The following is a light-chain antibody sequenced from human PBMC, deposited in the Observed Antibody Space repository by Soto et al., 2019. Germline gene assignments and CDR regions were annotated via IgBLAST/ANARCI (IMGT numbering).Light chain of an antibody. CDR2: GNS. CDR3: QSYDSSLSGYV. CDR1: SSNIGAGYD. J-gene: IGLJ1*01. Sequence: QSVLTQPPSVSGAPGQRVTISCTGSSSNIGAGYDVHWYQQLPGTAPKLLIYGNSNRLSGVPDRFSGSKSGTSDSLAITGLQAEDEAEYYCQSYDSSLSGYVFGTGTKLSVL. V-gene: IGLV1-40*01.